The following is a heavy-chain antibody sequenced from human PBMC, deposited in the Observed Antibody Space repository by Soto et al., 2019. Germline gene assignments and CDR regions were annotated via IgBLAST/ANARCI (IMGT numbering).Heavy chain of an antibody. CDR3: ARGPLRYCSGGSCYSRVYYYYYGMDV. CDR2: INHSGGT. V-gene: IGHV4-34*01. D-gene: IGHD2-15*01. Sequence: IRQPPGKGLEWIGEINHSGGTNYNPSLKSRVTISVDTSKNQFSLKLSSVTAADTAVYYCARGPLRYCSGGSCYSRVYYYYYGMDVWGQGTTVTVSS. J-gene: IGHJ6*02.